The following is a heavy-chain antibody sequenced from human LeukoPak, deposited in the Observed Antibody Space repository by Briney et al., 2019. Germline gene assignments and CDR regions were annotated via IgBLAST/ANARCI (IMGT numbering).Heavy chain of an antibody. D-gene: IGHD2-2*01. CDR1: GFTFSSYA. J-gene: IGHJ4*02. Sequence: GGSLRLSCAASGFTFSSYAMSWVRQPPGKGLEWVSAISGSGGSTYYADSVKGRFTISRDNSKNTLYLQMNSLRAEDTAVYYCAKFSRSGGSTSCPFDYWGQGTLVTVSS. CDR2: ISGSGGST. CDR3: AKFSRSGGSTSCPFDY. V-gene: IGHV3-23*01.